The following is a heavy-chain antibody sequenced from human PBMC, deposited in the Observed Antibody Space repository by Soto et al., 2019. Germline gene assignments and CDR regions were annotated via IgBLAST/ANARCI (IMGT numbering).Heavy chain of an antibody. CDR1: GGSISSGGYY. CDR2: IYYSGST. D-gene: IGHD3-22*01. J-gene: IGHJ5*02. CDR3: ARHLGYDSSGYYRNWFDP. V-gene: IGHV4-61*08. Sequence: PSETLSLTCTVSGGSISSGGYYWSWIRQHPGKGLEWIGYIYYSGSTNYNPSLKSRVTMSVDTSKNQFSLNLSSVTAADTAVYYCARHLGYDSSGYYRNWFDPWGQGTLVTVSS.